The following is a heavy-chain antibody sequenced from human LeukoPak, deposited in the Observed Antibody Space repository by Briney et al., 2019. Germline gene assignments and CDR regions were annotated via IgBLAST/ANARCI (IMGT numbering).Heavy chain of an antibody. Sequence: GESLKISCKGSGYSFTSYWIARVRQMPGKGLEWMGIIYPGDSYTTYSPSFQGQVTISADKSISTAYLQWRSLKASDTAMYYCARRSGSDALDIWGQGTMVTVSS. CDR1: GYSFTSYW. V-gene: IGHV5-51*01. D-gene: IGHD3-10*01. CDR2: IYPGDSYT. CDR3: ARRSGSDALDI. J-gene: IGHJ3*02.